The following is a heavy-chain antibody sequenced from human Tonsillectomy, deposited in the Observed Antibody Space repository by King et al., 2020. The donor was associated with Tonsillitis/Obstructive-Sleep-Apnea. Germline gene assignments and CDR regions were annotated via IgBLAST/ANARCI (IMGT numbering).Heavy chain of an antibody. J-gene: IGHJ3*01. CDR3: ARGIIILESAFDV. V-gene: IGHV5-10-1*01. D-gene: IGHD3-10*01. CDR1: GYRFTNYW. CDR2: IDPSDSYT. Sequence: VQLVESGAEVKKPGESLRISCKGSGYRFTNYWISWVRQMPGKALEWMGKIDPSDSYTDYSPSFQAYVTISADKAISTAYLQLSSLKASDTAMYYCARGIIILESAFDVWGQGTMVTVSS.